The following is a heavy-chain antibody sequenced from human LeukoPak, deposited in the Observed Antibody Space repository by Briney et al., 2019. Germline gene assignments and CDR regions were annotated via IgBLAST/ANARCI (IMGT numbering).Heavy chain of an antibody. CDR1: GFTFSDYY. J-gene: IGHJ4*02. V-gene: IGHV3-11*04. D-gene: IGHD2-2*01. Sequence: GGSLRLPCAASGFTFSDYYMSWIRQAPGKGLEWVSYISSSSSNIQYADSVKGRFTISRDNAKNSLYLQMNSLRVEDTAVYYCARNPSSTSMFFDFWGQGTLVTVSS. CDR3: ARNPSSTSMFFDF. CDR2: ISSSSSNI.